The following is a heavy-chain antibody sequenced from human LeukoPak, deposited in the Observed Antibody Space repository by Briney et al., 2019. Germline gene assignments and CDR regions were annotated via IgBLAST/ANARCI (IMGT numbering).Heavy chain of an antibody. CDR3: AKGSRDGTSYCFDS. Sequence: PGGSLRLSCAASGFTFSTYAMSWVRQAPGKGLEWVSGISGSGESTLYADSVKGRFTISSDKSKNTLYLQMNSLRVEDTALYYCAKGSRDGTSYCFDSWGRGTLVAVSS. V-gene: IGHV3-23*01. CDR2: ISGSGEST. J-gene: IGHJ4*02. CDR1: GFTFSTYA. D-gene: IGHD3-22*01.